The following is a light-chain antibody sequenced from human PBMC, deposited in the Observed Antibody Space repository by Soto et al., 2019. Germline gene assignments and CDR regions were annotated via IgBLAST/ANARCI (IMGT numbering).Light chain of an antibody. V-gene: IGLV1-44*01. Sequence: QSVLTQPPSASGTPGQRVTISCSGSGSNIGSNTVNWYQQLPGAAPKLLIQSNNQRPSGVPDRFSGSQSGTSASLAISGLQSEDEADYYCAVWDDSLNGYVFGTGTKLTVL. CDR2: SNN. CDR1: GSNIGSNT. CDR3: AVWDDSLNGYV. J-gene: IGLJ1*01.